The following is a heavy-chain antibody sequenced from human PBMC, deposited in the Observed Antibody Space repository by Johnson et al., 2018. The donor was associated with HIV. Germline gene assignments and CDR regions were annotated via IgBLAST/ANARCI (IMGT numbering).Heavy chain of an antibody. Sequence: VQLVESGGGLVQPGGSLRLSCAASGFTFSSYDMHWVRQATGKGLEWVSAIGTAGDTYYPGSVKGRFTISRDNAKNSLYLQMNSLRADDTAVEYCARLPSGYSRDGFNIWGQGTMVTVSS. V-gene: IGHV3-13*01. J-gene: IGHJ3*02. CDR2: IGTAGDT. CDR1: GFTFSSYD. CDR3: ARLPSGYSRDGFNI. D-gene: IGHD5-18*01.